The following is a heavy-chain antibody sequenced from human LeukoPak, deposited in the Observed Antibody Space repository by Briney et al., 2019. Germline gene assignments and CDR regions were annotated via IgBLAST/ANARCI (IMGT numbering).Heavy chain of an antibody. CDR2: IYPGDSDT. D-gene: IGHD3-10*01. CDR3: SRKPTTPYYARSAFYM. Sequence: GESLKISCRGSGYSFTSYWIAWVRQMPGKGLEWVGIIYPGDSDTRYSPSFQGHVTISVDKSISTAYLQWSSLTASDTAMYYCSRKPTTPYYARSAFYMWGQRTKVTVSS. J-gene: IGHJ3*02. V-gene: IGHV5-51*01. CDR1: GYSFTSYW.